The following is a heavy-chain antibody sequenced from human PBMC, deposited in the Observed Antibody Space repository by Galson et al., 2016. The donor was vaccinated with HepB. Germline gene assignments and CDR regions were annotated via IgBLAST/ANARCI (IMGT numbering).Heavy chain of an antibody. CDR2: ISGDGGRT. Sequence: SLRLSCAASGFTFTTYAMNWVRQAPGKGLEWVSTISGDGGRTFYADSVKGRFTISRGNSKNTLYLQMNSLRAEDTAVYYCAKGFSLGHWGQGTLVTVSS. CDR3: AKGFSLGH. J-gene: IGHJ4*02. CDR1: GFTFTTYA. D-gene: IGHD3-3*01. V-gene: IGHV3-23*01.